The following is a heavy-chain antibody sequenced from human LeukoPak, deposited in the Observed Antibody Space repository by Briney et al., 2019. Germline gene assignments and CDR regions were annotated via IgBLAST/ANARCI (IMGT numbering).Heavy chain of an antibody. CDR2: VNRDGSET. CDR1: GFALSSHW. V-gene: IGHV3-7*03. J-gene: IGHJ6*02. Sequence: GGSLRLSCAASGFALSSHWMTWVRLVPGRGPEWVANVNRDGSETYYLDSVKGRFTISKDNAKNSLYLQMNSLRAEDTALYHCARNNGMDVWGQGTTVIVSS. CDR3: ARNNGMDV.